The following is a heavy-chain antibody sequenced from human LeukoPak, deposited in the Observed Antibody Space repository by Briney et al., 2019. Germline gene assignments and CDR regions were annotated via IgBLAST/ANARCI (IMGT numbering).Heavy chain of an antibody. V-gene: IGHV4-4*02. Sequence: SETLSLTCAVSGDSISSGHWWSWVRQPPGKGLEWIGEIKHGGSTNYNPSLKSRVTISVDRSKNQFSLKLSSVTAADTAVYYCARVSGSASSTYFDYWGQGTLVTVSS. D-gene: IGHD3-10*01. CDR3: ARVSGSASSTYFDY. CDR2: IKHGGST. J-gene: IGHJ4*02. CDR1: GDSISSGHW.